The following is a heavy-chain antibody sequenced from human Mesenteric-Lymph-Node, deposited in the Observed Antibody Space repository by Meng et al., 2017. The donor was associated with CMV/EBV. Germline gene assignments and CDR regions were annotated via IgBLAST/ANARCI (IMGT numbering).Heavy chain of an antibody. CDR1: GFTFSSYA. CDR2: ISGSGGST. J-gene: IGHJ4*02. Sequence: LSLTCAASGFTFSSYAMSWVRQAPGKGLEWVSAISGSGGSTYYADSVKGRFTISRDNSKNTLYLQMNSLRAEDTAVYYCAKVWSSVVPAATSDYWGQGTLVTVSS. D-gene: IGHD2-2*01. V-gene: IGHV3-23*01. CDR3: AKVWSSVVPAATSDY.